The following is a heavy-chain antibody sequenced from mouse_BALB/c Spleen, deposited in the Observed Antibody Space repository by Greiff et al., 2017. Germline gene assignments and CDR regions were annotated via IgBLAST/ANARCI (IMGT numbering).Heavy chain of an antibody. CDR3: ARSYYTWFAY. Sequence: EVKLMESGGGLVQPGGSRKLSCAASGFTFSSFGMYWVRQAPEKGLEWVAYISSGSSTIYYADTVKGRFTISRDNPKNTLFLQMTSLRSEDTAMYYCARSYYTWFAYWGQGTLVTVSA. CDR1: GFTFSSFG. D-gene: IGHD1-1*01. CDR2: ISSGSSTI. J-gene: IGHJ3*01. V-gene: IGHV5-17*02.